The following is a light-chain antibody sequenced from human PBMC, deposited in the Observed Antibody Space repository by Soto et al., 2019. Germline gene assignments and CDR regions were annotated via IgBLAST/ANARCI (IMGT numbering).Light chain of an antibody. J-gene: IGKJ1*01. Sequence: DRQMAESASSVDVGVRRRVTNTCRASQSISSWLAWYQQTPGKAPKLLIYDASSLESGVPSRFSGSGSGTEFTLTLASLQPDDSATYYCQQYETFSGTFGPGTKVDI. CDR2: DAS. V-gene: IGKV1-5*01. CDR1: QSISSW. CDR3: QQYETFSGT.